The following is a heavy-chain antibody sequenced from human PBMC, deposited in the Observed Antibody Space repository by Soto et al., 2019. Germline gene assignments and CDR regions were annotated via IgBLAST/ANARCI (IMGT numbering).Heavy chain of an antibody. CDR3: ARVFSDYVWGSYRSYGMDV. J-gene: IGHJ6*02. CDR1: GGTVSSGSYY. D-gene: IGHD3-16*02. CDR2: IYYSGST. V-gene: IGHV4-61*01. Sequence: SQPLSHTYTVSGGTVSSGSYYWSWIRQPPGKGLEWIGYIYYSGSTNYNPSLKSRVTISVDTSKNQFSLKLSSVTAADTAVYYCARVFSDYVWGSYRSYGMDVWGQGTTVTVSS.